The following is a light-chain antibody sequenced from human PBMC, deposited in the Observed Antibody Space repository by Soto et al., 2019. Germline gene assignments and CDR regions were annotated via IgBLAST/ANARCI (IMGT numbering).Light chain of an antibody. Sequence: IVLTQSPGTLSLSPGERATLSCRASQSVSSSYLAWYQQKPGQAPRLLIYGASSRATGIPDRFSGSGSGTEFTLTINSLQSEDSAVYYCQQHNQWPITFGQGTRLEIK. CDR3: QQHNQWPIT. CDR2: GAS. CDR1: QSVSSSY. J-gene: IGKJ5*01. V-gene: IGKV3D-20*02.